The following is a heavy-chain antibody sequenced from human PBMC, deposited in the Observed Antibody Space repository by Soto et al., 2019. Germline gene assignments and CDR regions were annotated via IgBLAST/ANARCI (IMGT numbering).Heavy chain of an antibody. V-gene: IGHV4-34*01. Sequence: SETLSLTCAVYGGSFSGYYWSWIRQPPGKGLECIGEINHSGSTNYNPSLKSRVTISVDTSKNQFSLKLSSVTAADTAVYYCAREKELHYYGMDVWGQGTTVTVSS. CDR1: GGSFSGYY. CDR2: INHSGST. D-gene: IGHD1-7*01. CDR3: AREKELHYYGMDV. J-gene: IGHJ6*02.